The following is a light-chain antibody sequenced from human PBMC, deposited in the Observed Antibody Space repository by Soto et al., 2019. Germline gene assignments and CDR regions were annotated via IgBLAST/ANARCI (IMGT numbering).Light chain of an antibody. Sequence: SALTQPASVSGSPGQSITISCTGTSSEVGGYNYVSWYQQHPGKAPKLMIYDVSNRPSGVSNRFSGSKSGNTASLTISGLQAEDEADYYCTSYTSTVYVFGTGTKVTVL. CDR2: DVS. CDR1: SSEVGGYNY. CDR3: TSYTSTVYV. J-gene: IGLJ1*01. V-gene: IGLV2-14*01.